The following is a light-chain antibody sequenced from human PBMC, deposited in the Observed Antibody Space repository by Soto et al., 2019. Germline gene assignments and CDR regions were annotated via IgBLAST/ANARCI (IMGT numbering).Light chain of an antibody. CDR3: QQYNNWPPWT. CDR1: QSVSSN. CDR2: GAS. J-gene: IGKJ1*01. Sequence: EIVMTQSPATLSVSPGERATLSCRASQSVSSNLAWYQQKPGQAPRLLIYGASTRATGIPARFSVSGSGTEFTLTITSLQSEDFAVYYCQQYNNWPPWTFGQGTKAEIK. V-gene: IGKV3-15*01.